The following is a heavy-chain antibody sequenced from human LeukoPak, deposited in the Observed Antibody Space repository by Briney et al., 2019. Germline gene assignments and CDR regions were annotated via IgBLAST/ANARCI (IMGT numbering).Heavy chain of an antibody. J-gene: IGHJ4*02. V-gene: IGHV4-34*01. Sequence: SETLSLTCAVYGGSFSGYYWSWIRQPPGKGLEWIGEINHSGSTNYNPSLKSRVTISVDTSKNQFSLKLSSVTAADTAVYYCARARRRGSALGYWGQGTLVTVSS. CDR3: ARARRRGSALGY. D-gene: IGHD5-12*01. CDR1: GGSFSGYY. CDR2: INHSGST.